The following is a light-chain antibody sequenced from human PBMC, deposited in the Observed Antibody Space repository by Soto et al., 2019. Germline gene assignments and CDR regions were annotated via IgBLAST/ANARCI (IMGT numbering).Light chain of an antibody. CDR3: QHLDDSVT. V-gene: IGKV3-20*01. J-gene: IGKJ5*01. Sequence: EIVLTQSPGTLSLSPWERATLSCRASHSFSRTYLALYQPTPGQSPRLLTYGASDRSTGPTDRFSGSRSATDFTLTISRLEPEDSAVYYCQHLDDSVTFGQGTLLEI. CDR2: GAS. CDR1: HSFSRTY.